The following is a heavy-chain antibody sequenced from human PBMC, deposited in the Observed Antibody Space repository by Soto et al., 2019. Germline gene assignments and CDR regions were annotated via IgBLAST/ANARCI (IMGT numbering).Heavy chain of an antibody. Sequence: LSCAASGFTFSSYSMSWVRQAPGKGLEWVSGFRSGGDDDTTYYADSVRGRFTISGDNSKNTLFLQMNSLRAEDTAIYYCAKKVNSGSGSQFFDYWGQGTLVTVSS. CDR1: GFTFSSYS. V-gene: IGHV3-23*01. CDR2: FRSGGDDDTT. J-gene: IGHJ4*02. CDR3: AKKVNSGSGSQFFDY. D-gene: IGHD3-10*01.